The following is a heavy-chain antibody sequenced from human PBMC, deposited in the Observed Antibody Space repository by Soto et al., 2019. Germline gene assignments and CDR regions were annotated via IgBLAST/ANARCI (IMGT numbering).Heavy chain of an antibody. J-gene: IGHJ4*02. V-gene: IGHV3-53*01. Sequence: GGSLRLSCAASGFTVSSNYMSWVRQAPGKGLEWGSVIYSGGSTYYADSVKGRFTISRDNSKNTLYLQMNSLRAEDTAVYYCARSSAWFAPVYFDYWRQGTLVTVSS. CDR3: ARSSAWFAPVYFDY. D-gene: IGHD3-10*01. CDR1: GFTVSSNY. CDR2: IYSGGST.